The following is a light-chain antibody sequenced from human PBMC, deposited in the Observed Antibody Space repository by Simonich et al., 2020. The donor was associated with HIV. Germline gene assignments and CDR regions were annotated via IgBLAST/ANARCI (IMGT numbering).Light chain of an antibody. CDR1: HSVLYISNNKNY. Sequence: DIVMTQSPNSLSVSLGERATIHCKSSHSVLYISNNKNYLAWFQQKPGQLPKLLIYWASTRESGVPYRFSGSGSGTDFTLTISSLQAEDVAVYYCQQYYSTPLTFGGGTKVEIK. CDR2: WAS. J-gene: IGKJ4*01. V-gene: IGKV4-1*01. CDR3: QQYYSTPLT.